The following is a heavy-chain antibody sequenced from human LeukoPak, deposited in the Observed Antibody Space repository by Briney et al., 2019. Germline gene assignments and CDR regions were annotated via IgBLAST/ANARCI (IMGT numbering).Heavy chain of an antibody. CDR1: GFTFSSYG. D-gene: IGHD3-10*01. J-gene: IGHJ4*02. Sequence: PGGSLRLSCAASGFTFSSYGMHWVRQAPGKGLEWVAVIWYDGSNKYYADSVKGRFTISRDNSKNTLYLQMDSLRAEDTAVYYCARESGRRGSGSYFDYWGQGTLVTVSS. V-gene: IGHV3-33*01. CDR2: IWYDGSNK. CDR3: ARESGRRGSGSYFDY.